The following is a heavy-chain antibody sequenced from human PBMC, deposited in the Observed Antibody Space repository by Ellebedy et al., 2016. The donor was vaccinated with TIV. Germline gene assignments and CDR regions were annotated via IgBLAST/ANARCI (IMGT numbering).Heavy chain of an antibody. CDR3: ARLVGATSAFDI. D-gene: IGHD1-26*01. J-gene: IGHJ3*02. CDR1: GGSISSSSYY. Sequence: SETLSLTXTVSGGSISSSSYYWGWFRQPPGKGLEWIGSIYYSGSTYYNPSLKSRVTISVDTSKNQFSLKLGSVTAADTAVYYCARLVGATSAFDIWGQGTMVTVSS. V-gene: IGHV4-39*01. CDR2: IYYSGST.